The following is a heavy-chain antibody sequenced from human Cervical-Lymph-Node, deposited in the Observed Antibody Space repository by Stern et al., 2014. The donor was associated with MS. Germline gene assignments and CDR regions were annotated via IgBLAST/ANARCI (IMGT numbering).Heavy chain of an antibody. V-gene: IGHV4-59*01. Sequence: QVQLQESGPGLVRPSETLSLTCIVSGGSISSYYWSWIRQPPGKGLEWVGPMYFSGSANYNPSLKSRVTITVDMSKNQFSLKLSSVTAADTAAYYCARAPYDYTNWYGMDVWGQGTTVYVSS. CDR1: GGSISSYY. CDR3: ARAPYDYTNWYGMDV. D-gene: IGHD4-11*01. CDR2: MYFSGSA. J-gene: IGHJ6*02.